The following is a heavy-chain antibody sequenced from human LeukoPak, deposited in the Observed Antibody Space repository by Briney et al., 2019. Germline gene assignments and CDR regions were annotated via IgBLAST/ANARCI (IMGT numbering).Heavy chain of an antibody. D-gene: IGHD3-3*01. J-gene: IGHJ6*03. Sequence: GGSLRLSCAASGFTFNTYWMHWVRQAPGKGLVWVSRIDSDGSSTNYADSVKGRFTISRDNSKNTLYLQMNSLRAEDTAVYYCAKGSKEVLFTRDHYMDVWGKGTTVTISS. CDR1: GFTFNTYW. V-gene: IGHV3-74*01. CDR3: AKGSKEVLFTRDHYMDV. CDR2: IDSDGSST.